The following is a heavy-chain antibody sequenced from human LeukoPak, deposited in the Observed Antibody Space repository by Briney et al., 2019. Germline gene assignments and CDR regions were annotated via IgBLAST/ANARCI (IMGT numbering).Heavy chain of an antibody. J-gene: IGHJ6*03. V-gene: IGHV3-9*01. Sequence: GGSLRLSCVASGFTLHDYAMHWVRQAPGKGLEWVSGISWDSDSIGYADSVKGRFTISRDNAKNSLYLQMNSLRAEDTAVYYCARVGCSSASCSSGYYYYMDVWGKGTTVTVSS. CDR3: ARVGCSSASCSSGYYYYMDV. CDR2: ISWDSDSI. CDR1: GFTLHDYA. D-gene: IGHD2-2*01.